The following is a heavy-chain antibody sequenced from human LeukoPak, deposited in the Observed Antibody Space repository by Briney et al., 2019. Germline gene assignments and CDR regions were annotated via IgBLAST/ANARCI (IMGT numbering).Heavy chain of an antibody. D-gene: IGHD6-13*01. CDR3: ARGSVGSSWTPFDY. CDR2: IGTAGDT. Sequence: AGGSLRLSCVASGFTFSSYDMHWVRQATGKGLEWVSAIGTAGDTYYPGSVKGRFTISRENAKNSLYLQMNSLRAGDTAVYYCARGSVGSSWTPFDYWGQGTLVTVSS. CDR1: GFTFSSYD. J-gene: IGHJ4*02. V-gene: IGHV3-13*01.